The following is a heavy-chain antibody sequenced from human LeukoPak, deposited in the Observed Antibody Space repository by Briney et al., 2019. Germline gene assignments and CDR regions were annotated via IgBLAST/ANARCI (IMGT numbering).Heavy chain of an antibody. D-gene: IGHD5-24*01. J-gene: IGHJ4*03. Sequence: SETLLRICAVYGGSFSPYYWSWIRQSPGKGLEWIAEIDHRGDTNYNPSVKSRVTISIDTSKNQFSLNMRSLSAADTAVYYCARGATISETGYFDFWGQGTLVTVSS. CDR1: GGSFSPYY. CDR2: IDHRGDT. V-gene: IGHV4-34*01. CDR3: ARGATISETGYFDF.